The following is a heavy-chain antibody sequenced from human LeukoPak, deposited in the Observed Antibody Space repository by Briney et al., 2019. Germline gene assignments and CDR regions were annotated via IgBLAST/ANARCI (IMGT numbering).Heavy chain of an antibody. Sequence: GGSLRLSCAASGFTFNNYAMGWVRQAPGKGLEWVSAISGSGSSTYCTDSVKGRFTISRDNSKNTLFLQMNSLRVEDTAVYYCTRTRWTSGYYFDYWGQGTLVTVSS. J-gene: IGHJ4*02. CDR3: TRTRWTSGYYFDY. V-gene: IGHV3-23*01. D-gene: IGHD3-22*01. CDR2: ISGSGSST. CDR1: GFTFNNYA.